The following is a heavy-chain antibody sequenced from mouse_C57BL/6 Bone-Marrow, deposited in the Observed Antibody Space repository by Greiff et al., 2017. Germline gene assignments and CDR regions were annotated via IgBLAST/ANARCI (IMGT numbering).Heavy chain of an antibody. CDR3: ASLYYYGSPYYYAMDY. D-gene: IGHD1-1*01. CDR1: GFTFSDYG. Sequence: EVKLVESGGGLVKPGGSLKLSCAASGFTFSDYGMHWVRQAPEKGLEWVAYISSGSSTIYYADTVKGRFTISRDNAKHTLFLQMTSLRSADTAMYYCASLYYYGSPYYYAMDYWGQGTSVTVSS. CDR2: ISSGSSTI. V-gene: IGHV5-17*01. J-gene: IGHJ4*01.